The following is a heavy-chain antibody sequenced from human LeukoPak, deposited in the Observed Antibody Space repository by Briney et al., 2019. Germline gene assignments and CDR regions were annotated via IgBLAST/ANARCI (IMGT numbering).Heavy chain of an antibody. D-gene: IGHD3-10*01. CDR1: GFTVTSYY. J-gene: IGHJ4*02. V-gene: IGHV3-66*01. CDR3: AIDHYYSSGSTYTDY. Sequence: PGGSLRLSCAASGFTVTSYYMNWVRQAPGKGLEWVSLICGGGSTSYADSVKGRFTISRDNSKNALFLQMNSRRAEDTAGIYCAIDHYYSSGSTYTDYWGEGTPVTVSS. CDR2: ICGGGST.